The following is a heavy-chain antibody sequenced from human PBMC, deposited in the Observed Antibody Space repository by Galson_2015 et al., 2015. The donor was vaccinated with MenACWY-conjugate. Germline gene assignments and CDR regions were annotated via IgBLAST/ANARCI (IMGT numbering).Heavy chain of an antibody. Sequence: SVKVSCKASGGTFSSYAISWVRQAPGQGLEWMGRIIPILGIANYAQKFQGRVTITADKSTSTAYMELSSLRSEDTAVYYCARDPSYCGGDCYHEYVYWGQGTLVTVSS. V-gene: IGHV1-69*04. CDR1: GGTFSSYA. J-gene: IGHJ4*02. CDR3: ARDPSYCGGDCYHEYVY. D-gene: IGHD2-21*02. CDR2: IIPILGIA.